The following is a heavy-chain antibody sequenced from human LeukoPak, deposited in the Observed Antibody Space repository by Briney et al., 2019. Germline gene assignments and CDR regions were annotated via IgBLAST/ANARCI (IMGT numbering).Heavy chain of an antibody. J-gene: IGHJ6*03. CDR2: INAGNGNS. V-gene: IGHV1-3*03. CDR3: ARDRFGGSYLPGSHNNYYMDV. CDR1: GYTFTSYA. D-gene: IGHD1-26*01. Sequence: ASVKVSCKASGYTFTSYAMHWVRQAPGQRLEWMGWINAGNGNSKYSQEFQGRVTITRDTSASTAYMELSSLRSEDMAVYYCARDRFGGSYLPGSHNNYYMDVWGKGTTVTVSS.